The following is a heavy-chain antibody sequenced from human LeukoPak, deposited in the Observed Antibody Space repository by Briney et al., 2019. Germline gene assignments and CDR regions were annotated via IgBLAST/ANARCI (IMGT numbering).Heavy chain of an antibody. CDR1: GFTFDDYA. CDR2: ISWNSGSI. V-gene: IGHV3-9*01. D-gene: IGHD2-15*01. Sequence: GGSLRLSCAASGFTFDDYAMHWVRQAPGKGLEWVSGISWNSGSIGYADSVKGRFTISRDNAKNSLYLQMNSLRAEDTALYYCAKGTGYCSGGSCYPGGDAFDIWGQGTMVTVSS. J-gene: IGHJ3*02. CDR3: AKGTGYCSGGSCYPGGDAFDI.